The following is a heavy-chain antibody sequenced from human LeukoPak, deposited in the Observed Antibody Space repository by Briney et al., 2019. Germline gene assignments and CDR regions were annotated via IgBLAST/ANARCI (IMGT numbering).Heavy chain of an antibody. CDR3: ARVALQQLVLGVDY. Sequence: SETLSLTCTVSGGSISSYYWSRIRQPAGKGLEWIGRIYTSGSTNYNPSLKSRVTISVDTSKNQFSLKLSSVTAADTAVYYCARVALQQLVLGVDYWGQGTLVTVSS. CDR1: GGSISSYY. D-gene: IGHD6-13*01. J-gene: IGHJ4*02. CDR2: IYTSGST. V-gene: IGHV4-4*07.